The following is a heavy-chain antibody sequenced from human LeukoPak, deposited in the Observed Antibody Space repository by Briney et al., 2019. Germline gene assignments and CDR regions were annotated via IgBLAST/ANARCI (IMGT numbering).Heavy chain of an antibody. Sequence: GGSLRLSCAASGFTFISYEMNWVRQVPGKGLEWISYISSSGSNIYFADSVKGRFTISRDNAKNSLYLQMNSLTAEDTAVYYCARPSRPYRSSEYFQHWGQGTLVIVSS. D-gene: IGHD6-13*01. V-gene: IGHV3-48*03. CDR2: ISSSGSNI. J-gene: IGHJ1*01. CDR1: GFTFISYE. CDR3: ARPSRPYRSSEYFQH.